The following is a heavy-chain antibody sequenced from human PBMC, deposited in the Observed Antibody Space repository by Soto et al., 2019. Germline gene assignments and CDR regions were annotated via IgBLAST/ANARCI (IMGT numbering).Heavy chain of an antibody. CDR1: GFSIRKYW. Sequence: EVQLVESGGGLVQPGEALRLACAASGFSIRKYWMHWVRQAPGKGPVWVSYISGDGTTTDYAGSVKGRFTISRDTAKNTLFLQMDSLRVEDTAIYFCAIQDCTNDVCLEAAVTVGGALAYWGRGAQVTVSS. D-gene: IGHD2-8*01. CDR3: AIQDCTNDVCLEAAVTVGGALAY. V-gene: IGHV3-74*01. J-gene: IGHJ1*01. CDR2: ISGDGTTT.